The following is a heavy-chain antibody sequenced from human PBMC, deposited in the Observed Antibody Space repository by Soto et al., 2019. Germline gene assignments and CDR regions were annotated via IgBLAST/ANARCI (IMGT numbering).Heavy chain of an antibody. CDR1: GYSFTSYW. J-gene: IGHJ4*01. CDR3: ARAVVVVAGSVYLDH. CDR2: VHPGDSDT. V-gene: IGHV5-51*01. D-gene: IGHD2-15*01. Sequence: GESLKISCKGSGYSFTSYWIAWVRQMPGKGLEWMGIVHPGDSDTRYSPSIQGQVSISVDKSISTAYLQWSSLKASDTAMYYCARAVVVVAGSVYLDHCGHGTLVTVSS.